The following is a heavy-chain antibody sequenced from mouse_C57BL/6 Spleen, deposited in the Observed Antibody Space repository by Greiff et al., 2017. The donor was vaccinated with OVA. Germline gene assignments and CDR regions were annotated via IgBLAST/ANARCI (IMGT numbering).Heavy chain of an antibody. CDR3: AREEHGDYDYDGYAMDY. V-gene: IGHV1-42*01. Sequence: VQLKQSGPELVKPGASVKISCKASGYSFTGYYLNWVKQSPEKSLEWIGEINPSTGGTTYNQKFKAKAPLTVDKSSSTAYMQLKSLTSEDSAVYDCAREEHGDYDYDGYAMDYWGQGTSVTVSS. D-gene: IGHD2-4*01. CDR2: INPSTGGT. CDR1: GYSFTGYY. J-gene: IGHJ4*01.